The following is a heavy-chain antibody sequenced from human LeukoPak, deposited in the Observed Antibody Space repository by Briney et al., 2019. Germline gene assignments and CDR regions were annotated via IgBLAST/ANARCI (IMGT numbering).Heavy chain of an antibody. D-gene: IGHD3-9*01. CDR3: ARIKLRYFDWFADDAFDI. Sequence: SETLSLTCSVSGGSIRSYYWSWIRQPAGKGLEWIGRFYSSVSTIYNPSLNSRVTMSVDTSKNLFFLNLTSVTAADTAVYYCARIKLRYFDWFADDAFDIWGQGTMVTVSS. CDR1: GGSIRSYY. CDR2: FYSSVST. J-gene: IGHJ3*02. V-gene: IGHV4-4*07.